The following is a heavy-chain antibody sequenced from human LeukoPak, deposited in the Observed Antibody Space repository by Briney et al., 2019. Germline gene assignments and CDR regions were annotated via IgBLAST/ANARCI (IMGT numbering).Heavy chain of an antibody. Sequence: GGSLRLSCTASGFTFRSYAMIWVRQAPGKGLEWVSALSGSGETTYYADSVEGRFTISRDNSKNTLYLQMNSLRAEDTAVYYCAKVFEMIRELEAFDIWGQGTMVTVSS. CDR3: AKVFEMIRELEAFDI. J-gene: IGHJ3*02. D-gene: IGHD1-26*01. CDR2: LSGSGETT. CDR1: GFTFRSYA. V-gene: IGHV3-23*01.